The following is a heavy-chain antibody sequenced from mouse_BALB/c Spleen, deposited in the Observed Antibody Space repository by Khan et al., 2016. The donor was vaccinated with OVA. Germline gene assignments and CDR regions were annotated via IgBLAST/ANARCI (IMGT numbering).Heavy chain of an antibody. V-gene: IGHV9-1*02. J-gene: IGHJ1*01. CDR2: INTYTGEP. CDR3: ARGASYWYFDV. Sequence: QIQLVQSGPELKKPGETVKISCKAPGYTFTNYGMNWVKQAPGKGLKWMGWINTYTGEPTYNDDFKGRFAFSLETSASTAYLQINNLKNEDMAAHFCARGASYWYFDVWGAGTTVTVSS. CDR1: GYTFTNYG.